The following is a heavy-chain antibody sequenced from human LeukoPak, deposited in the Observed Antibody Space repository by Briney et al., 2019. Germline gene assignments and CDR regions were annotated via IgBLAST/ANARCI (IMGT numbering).Heavy chain of an antibody. CDR2: IYKIGST. J-gene: IGHJ4*02. CDR3: AGSSTENILDY. V-gene: IGHV3-53*01. CDR1: GFTLSTSY. Sequence: GGSLRLSCVASGFTLSTSYMTWVCQAPGKGLEWVSIIYKIGSTYYPDSVKGRFTISRDSSKNTLNLLMNSLRAEDTAVYFCAGSSTENILDYWGQGTLLTVSS. D-gene: IGHD2/OR15-2a*01.